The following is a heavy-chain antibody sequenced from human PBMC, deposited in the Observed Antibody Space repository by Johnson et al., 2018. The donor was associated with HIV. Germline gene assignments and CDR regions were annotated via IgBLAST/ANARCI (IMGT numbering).Heavy chain of an antibody. CDR2: ISWDGGST. J-gene: IGHJ3*02. D-gene: IGHD4-23*01. V-gene: IGHV3-43*01. CDR1: GFTFDDYT. CDR3: AKDRGYGVNLDACEI. Sequence: VQLVESGGVVVQPGGSLRLSCAASGFTFDDYTMHWVRQAPGKGLEWVSLISWDGGSTYYADSVKGRFTISRDNSKNSLYLQMNSLRAEDTAVYYCAKDRGYGVNLDACEIWGQGTVVTVSS.